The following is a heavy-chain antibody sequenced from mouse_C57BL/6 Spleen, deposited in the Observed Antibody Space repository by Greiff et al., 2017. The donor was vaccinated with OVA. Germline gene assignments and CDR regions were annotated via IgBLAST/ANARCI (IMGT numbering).Heavy chain of an antibody. J-gene: IGHJ1*03. CDR3: ANGYGSPYWYFDV. D-gene: IGHD1-1*01. V-gene: IGHV1-82*01. Sequence: VQLQQSGPELVKPGASVKISCKASGYAFSSSWMNWVKQRPGKGLEWIGRIYPGDGDTNYTGKFKGQATLTADKSSSTAYMQLSSLTSEDSAVYFCANGYGSPYWYFDVWGTGTTVTVSS. CDR2: IYPGDGDT. CDR1: GYAFSSSW.